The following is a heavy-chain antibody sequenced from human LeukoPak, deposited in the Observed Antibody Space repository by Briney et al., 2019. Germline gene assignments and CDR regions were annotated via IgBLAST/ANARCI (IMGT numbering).Heavy chain of an antibody. Sequence: GGSLRLSCAASGFTFSDYYMTWIRQVPGEGLEWISYISDSGGTMNYADSVKGRFTISRDNAKNSLFLQMNSLRAEDTAVYYCARAQGYYYDSSGYRWFDPWGQGTLVTVSS. CDR2: ISDSGGTM. V-gene: IGHV3-11*01. CDR1: GFTFSDYY. J-gene: IGHJ5*02. D-gene: IGHD3-22*01. CDR3: ARAQGYYYDSSGYRWFDP.